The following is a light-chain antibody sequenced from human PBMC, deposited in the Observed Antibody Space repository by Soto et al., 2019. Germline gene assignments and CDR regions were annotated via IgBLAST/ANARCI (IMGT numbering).Light chain of an antibody. V-gene: IGLV1-44*01. Sequence: QPVLTQPPSASGTPGQRGTISCSGSSSNIGSNTVNWYQQLPGTAPKLLIYSNNQRPSGVPDRFSGSKSGTSASLAISGLQSEDEADYYCAAWDDSLNAFYVFGTGTKVTVL. J-gene: IGLJ1*01. CDR2: SNN. CDR3: AAWDDSLNAFYV. CDR1: SSNIGSNT.